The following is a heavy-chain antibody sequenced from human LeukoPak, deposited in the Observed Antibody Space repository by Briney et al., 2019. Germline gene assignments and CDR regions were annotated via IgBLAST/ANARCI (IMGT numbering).Heavy chain of an antibody. CDR3: ARDHDHYYDILTGYLPRFDY. J-gene: IGHJ4*02. D-gene: IGHD3-9*01. V-gene: IGHV1-18*01. CDR1: GYTFTSYG. CDR2: ISAYNGNT. Sequence: ASVKVSCKASGYTFTSYGISWVRQAPGQGLEWMGWISAYNGNTNYAQKLQGRVTMTTDTSTSTAYTELRSLRSDDTAVYYCARDHDHYYDILTGYLPRFDYWGQGTLVTVSS.